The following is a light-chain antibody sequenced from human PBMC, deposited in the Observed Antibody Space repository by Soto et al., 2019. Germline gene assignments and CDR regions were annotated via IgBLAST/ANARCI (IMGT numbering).Light chain of an antibody. CDR3: TSKTSSTYVV. J-gene: IGLJ2*01. CDR2: EVS. CDR1: SSDVGGYNY. V-gene: IGLV2-14*01. Sequence: QSVLTQPASVSGSPGQSITISSTGTSSDVGGYNYVSWYQQHPGKAPKLMIYEVSNRPSGVSNRFSGSKSGNTASLTISGLQAEDEADYYCTSKTSSTYVVFGGGTKLTVL.